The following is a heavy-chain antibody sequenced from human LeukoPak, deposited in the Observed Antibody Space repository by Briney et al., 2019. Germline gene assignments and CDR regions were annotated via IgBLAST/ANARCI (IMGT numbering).Heavy chain of an antibody. Sequence: GGSLRLSCAASGFSFSNYAMSWVRQAPGKGLEWVSAISGSGGSTYYADSVKGRFTISRDNSKNTLYLQMNSLRAEDTAVYYCAKDRDVVVVAATQYSYWGQGTLVTVSS. V-gene: IGHV3-23*01. J-gene: IGHJ4*02. CDR1: GFSFSNYA. CDR3: AKDRDVVVVAATQYSY. CDR2: ISGSGGST. D-gene: IGHD2-15*01.